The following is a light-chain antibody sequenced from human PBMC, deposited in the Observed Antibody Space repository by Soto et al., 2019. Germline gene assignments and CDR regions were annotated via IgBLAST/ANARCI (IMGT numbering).Light chain of an antibody. Sequence: DIQMTQSPSSLSASVGDRVTITCRASQSIGTNLNWYHQKPGKAPNLLIYDASSLQSGVPSRFSGSGSGTDFTLTISSLQPEDFATYFGQQYYSFPRTFGQGTKVDIK. CDR1: QSIGTN. V-gene: IGKV1-39*01. CDR2: DAS. J-gene: IGKJ2*01. CDR3: QQYYSFPRT.